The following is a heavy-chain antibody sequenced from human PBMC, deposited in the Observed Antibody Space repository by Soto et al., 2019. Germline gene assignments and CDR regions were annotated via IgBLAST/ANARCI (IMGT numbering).Heavy chain of an antibody. Sequence: GGSLRLSCAASGFTFSSYAMSWVRQAPGKGLEWVSALSGSGGSTYYADSVKGRFTISRDNSKNTLYLQMNSLRAEDTAVYYCATRSGRITMVRGVITGPTYYYYGMDVWGQGTTVTVSS. D-gene: IGHD3-10*01. CDR1: GFTFSSYA. CDR3: ATRSGRITMVRGVITGPTYYYYGMDV. V-gene: IGHV3-23*01. J-gene: IGHJ6*02. CDR2: LSGSGGST.